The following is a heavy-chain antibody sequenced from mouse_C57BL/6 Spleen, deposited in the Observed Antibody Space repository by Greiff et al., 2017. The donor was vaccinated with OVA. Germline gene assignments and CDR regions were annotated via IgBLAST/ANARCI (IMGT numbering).Heavy chain of an antibody. Sequence: EVQLVESGGGLVQPGGSMKLSCAASGFTFSDAWMDWVRQSPEKGLEWVAEIRNKANNHATYYAESVKGRFTISRDDSKSSVYLQMNSLRAEDTGIYYCTRRTTAASYAMDYWGQGTSVTVSS. CDR3: TRRTTAASYAMDY. D-gene: IGHD1-2*01. CDR2: IRNKANNHAT. V-gene: IGHV6-6*01. J-gene: IGHJ4*01. CDR1: GFTFSDAW.